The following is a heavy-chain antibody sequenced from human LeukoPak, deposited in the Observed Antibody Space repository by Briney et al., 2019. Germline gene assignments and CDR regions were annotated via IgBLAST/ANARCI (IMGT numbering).Heavy chain of an antibody. V-gene: IGHV4-59*08. CDR2: TYYSGST. D-gene: IGHD6-13*01. J-gene: IGHJ4*02. CDR1: AGSISSYY. Sequence: PSETLSLTWTVYAGSISSYYWGWIRQPPGHGLGWSGYTYYSGSTNYNPSLKSRVTISVDTSKTHFSLKLSSVTAADTAVYYCARHDLSIAAARHYFDYWGQGTLVTVSS. CDR3: ARHDLSIAAARHYFDY.